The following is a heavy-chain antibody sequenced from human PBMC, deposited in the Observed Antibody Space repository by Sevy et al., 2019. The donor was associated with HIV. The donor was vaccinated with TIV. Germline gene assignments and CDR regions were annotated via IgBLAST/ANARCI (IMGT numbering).Heavy chain of an antibody. D-gene: IGHD6-13*01. CDR3: ARDRGIAAAGAFDI. Sequence: GGSLRLSCAASGFTFSSYSMNWVRQAPGKGLEWVSYISSSSSTIYYADSVKGRFTISRDNAKNSLYLQMNSLRAEDTAVYYCARDRGIAAAGAFDIWGQGTMVTVSS. V-gene: IGHV3-48*01. CDR1: GFTFSSYS. J-gene: IGHJ3*02. CDR2: ISSSSSTI.